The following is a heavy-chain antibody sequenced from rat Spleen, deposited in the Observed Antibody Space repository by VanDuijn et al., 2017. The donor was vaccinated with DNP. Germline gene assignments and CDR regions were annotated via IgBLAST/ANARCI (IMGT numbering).Heavy chain of an antibody. CDR2: INTSGGTI. J-gene: IGHJ2*01. D-gene: IGHD1-6*01. Sequence: EVQLVESGGDLVQPGRSLKVSCVASGFTFINYWMTWIRQAPGKGLEWVATINTSGGTIYYRDSVKGRFTISRNNAENTVYLQMNGLGSEDTATYYCTRGVYYGSSWAFDYWGHGVMVTVSS. V-gene: IGHV5-58*01. CDR1: GFTFINYW. CDR3: TRGVYYGSSWAFDY.